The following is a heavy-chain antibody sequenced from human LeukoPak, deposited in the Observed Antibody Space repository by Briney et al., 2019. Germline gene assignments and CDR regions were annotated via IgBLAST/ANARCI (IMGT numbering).Heavy chain of an antibody. Sequence: ASVKVSCKASGYTFTSYAMHWVRQAPGQRLEWMGWINTGNGNTKYSQKFQGRVTITRDTSASTAYMELSSLRSEDTAVYYCARDQGRYCSSTSCYNGMDVWGKGTTVTVSS. CDR1: GYTFTSYA. D-gene: IGHD2-2*02. CDR2: INTGNGNT. J-gene: IGHJ6*04. CDR3: ARDQGRYCSSTSCYNGMDV. V-gene: IGHV1-3*04.